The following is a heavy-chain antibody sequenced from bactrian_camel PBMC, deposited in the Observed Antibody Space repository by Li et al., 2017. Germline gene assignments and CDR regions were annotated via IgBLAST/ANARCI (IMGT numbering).Heavy chain of an antibody. Sequence: HVQLVESGGGSVQAGGSLKLSCAASGSRYSSYCMAWFRQIPGKEREGVAVITSGGSTSYADSVKGRFTISRDNAKDTLYLQMNSLKIEDTAVYYCALGSSRQATMTARGKGTQVTVS. CDR2: ITSGGST. J-gene: IGHJ4*01. CDR1: GSRYSSYC. V-gene: IGHV3S53*01. D-gene: IGHD3*01.